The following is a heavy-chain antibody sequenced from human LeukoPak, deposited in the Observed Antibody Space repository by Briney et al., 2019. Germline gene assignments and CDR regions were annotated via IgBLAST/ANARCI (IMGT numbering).Heavy chain of an antibody. J-gene: IGHJ4*02. Sequence: SETLSLTCTVSGGSISSSSYYWGWIRQSPGKGLEWIGSFLYSGGTYYNPSLKSRVTISVDTSKNQFSLKLSSVTAADTAVYYCARAMGSVLLWFGELLDYWGQGTLVTVSS. V-gene: IGHV4-39*07. CDR3: ARAMGSVLLWFGELLDY. CDR1: GGSISSSSYY. D-gene: IGHD3-10*01. CDR2: FLYSGGT.